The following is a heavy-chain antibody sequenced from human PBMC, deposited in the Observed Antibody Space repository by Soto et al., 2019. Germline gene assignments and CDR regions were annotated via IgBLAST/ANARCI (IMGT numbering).Heavy chain of an antibody. V-gene: IGHV3-33*01. D-gene: IGHD2-21*02. CDR2: IWYDGSNK. J-gene: IGHJ6*02. CDR1: GFTFSSYG. CDR3: ARDRGGNFYYYYSMDV. Sequence: QVQLVESGGGVVQPGRSLRLSCAASGFTFSSYGMHWVRQAPGKGLEWVAVIWYDGSNKYYADSVKGRFTISRDNSKNTLYLQMNSLRAEDTAVYYCARDRGGNFYYYYSMDVWGQGTTVTVSS.